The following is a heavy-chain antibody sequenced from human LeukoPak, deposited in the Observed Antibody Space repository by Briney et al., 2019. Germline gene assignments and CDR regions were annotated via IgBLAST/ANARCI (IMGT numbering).Heavy chain of an antibody. V-gene: IGHV1-8*01. CDR2: MNPNSGNT. Sequence: ASVKVSCKASGYTFTSYDINWVRQATGQGLEWMGWMNPNSGNTGYAQKFQGRVTMTRNTSISTVYMELSSLRSEDTAVYYCARQGGSGRYKNFDYWGQGTLVTVSS. J-gene: IGHJ4*02. CDR3: ARQGGSGRYKNFDY. CDR1: GYTFTSYD. D-gene: IGHD6-19*01.